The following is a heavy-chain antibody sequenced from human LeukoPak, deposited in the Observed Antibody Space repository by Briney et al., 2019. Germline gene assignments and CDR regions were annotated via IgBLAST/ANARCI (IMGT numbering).Heavy chain of an antibody. CDR1: GVSVTSYY. CDR3: ARQTGSGLFILP. Sequence: SETLSLTCTVSGVSVTSYYWSWIRQPPGKGLEWIGFIYYSGSTNYNPSLKSRVTISVDTPKNQFSLMLSSVTAADTAVYYCARQTGSGLFILPGGQGTLVTVSS. D-gene: IGHD3-10*01. V-gene: IGHV4-59*02. CDR2: IYYSGST. J-gene: IGHJ4*02.